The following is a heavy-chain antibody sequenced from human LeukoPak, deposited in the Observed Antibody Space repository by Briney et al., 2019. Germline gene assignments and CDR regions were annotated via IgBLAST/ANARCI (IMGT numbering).Heavy chain of an antibody. D-gene: IGHD6-19*01. V-gene: IGHV3-11*04. CDR2: IGSSGRTI. J-gene: IGHJ3*02. Sequence: PGGSLRLSCAASGFTFSDYYMSWIRQAPGKGLEWVSYIGSSGRTIYYADSVKGRFTLSRDNAKNSLYLQMNSLRAEDTAVYYCARDGKAVAVAFDIWGQGTMVTVSS. CDR3: ARDGKAVAVAFDI. CDR1: GFTFSDYY.